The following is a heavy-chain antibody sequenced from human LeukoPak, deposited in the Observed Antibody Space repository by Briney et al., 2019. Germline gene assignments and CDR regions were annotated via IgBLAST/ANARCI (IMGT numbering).Heavy chain of an antibody. CDR2: IVGSGGST. V-gene: IGHV3-23*01. J-gene: IGHJ5*02. CDR1: GFTFSNYG. D-gene: IGHD3-22*01. CDR3: AKDARPYYYDSSGYSGDWFDP. Sequence: PGGTLRLSCAASGFTFSNYGMSWVRQAPGKGLEWVSAIVGSGGSTYYADSVKGRFTISRDNSKNTLYLRMNSLRAEDTAVYYCAKDARPYYYDSSGYSGDWFDPWGQGTLVTVSS.